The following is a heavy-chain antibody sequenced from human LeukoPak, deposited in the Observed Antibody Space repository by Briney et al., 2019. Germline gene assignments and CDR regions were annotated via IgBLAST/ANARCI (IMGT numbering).Heavy chain of an antibody. J-gene: IGHJ4*02. CDR3: ARVAVGKGYDY. D-gene: IGHD2-15*01. V-gene: IGHV4-34*01. CDR1: GGSFSGYY. CDR2: INHSGST. Sequence: SETLSLTCAVYGGSFSGYYWSWIRQPPGKGLEWIGEINHSGSTNYNPSLKSRVTISVDTSKNQFSLKLSSVTAADTAVYYCARVAVGKGYDYWGQGTLVTVSS.